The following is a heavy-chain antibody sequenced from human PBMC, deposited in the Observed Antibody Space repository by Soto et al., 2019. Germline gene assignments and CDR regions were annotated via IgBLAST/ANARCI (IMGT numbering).Heavy chain of an antibody. CDR2: VYYSGGT. Sequence: QVQLQESGPGVVKPSETLSLTCTVSGGSIRGYSWSWIRQPPGKGLDWIGYVYYSGGTNYSPSFTDRVTISVATTENQFSLKVNSVTAADTAVYYCAREETPVSPHYFYYGLDAWGQGTTVTVSS. V-gene: IGHV4-59*01. J-gene: IGHJ6*02. CDR3: AREETPVSPHYFYYGLDA. D-gene: IGHD4-17*01. CDR1: GGSIRGYS.